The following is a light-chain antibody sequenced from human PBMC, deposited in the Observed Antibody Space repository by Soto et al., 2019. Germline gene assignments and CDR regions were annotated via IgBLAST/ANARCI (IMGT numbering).Light chain of an antibody. CDR2: DAS. Sequence: EVVMTQSPATLSVSHREGATLSCRASESVSRNLAWYQQKPGQAPRLLIYDASTRATGIPDRFSGGGSGTEFTLTISSPQSEDFVVYYSQQYNSGTPITFGQGTRLEIK. J-gene: IGKJ5*01. CDR1: ESVSRN. CDR3: QQYNSGTPIT. V-gene: IGKV3-15*01.